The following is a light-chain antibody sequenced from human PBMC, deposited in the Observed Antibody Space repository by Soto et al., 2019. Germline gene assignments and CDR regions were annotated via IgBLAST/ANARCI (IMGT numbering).Light chain of an antibody. J-gene: IGLJ1*01. CDR3: SSYTSSSTYV. CDR2: DVT. V-gene: IGLV2-14*01. Sequence: QSELTQPASLAGAPGQSVTISCTGTSSDVGGYDYVSWYQHHPGQAPKLVIYDVTYPPSGASDRFSGSKYANTASLTISGLQAEDEADYYCSSYTSSSTYVFGTGTKVTVL. CDR1: SSDVGGYDY.